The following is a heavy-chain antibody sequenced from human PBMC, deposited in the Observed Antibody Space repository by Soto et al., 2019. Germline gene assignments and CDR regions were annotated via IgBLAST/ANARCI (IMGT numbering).Heavy chain of an antibody. Sequence: QVQLQESGPGLVKPSETLSLTCTVSGDSIMSYFWTWIRQPPGKGLEWIGYIDYTGSADYNPSLKSRAPMSLHASKNQFSLKLSSVTAADTAVYYCASGGDDLPVPSARQIYYYYSMDVWGKGTTVTVSS. CDR1: GDSIMSYF. CDR2: IDYTGSA. V-gene: IGHV4-59*08. CDR3: ASGGDDLPVPSARQIYYYYSMDV. J-gene: IGHJ6*03. D-gene: IGHD3-3*01.